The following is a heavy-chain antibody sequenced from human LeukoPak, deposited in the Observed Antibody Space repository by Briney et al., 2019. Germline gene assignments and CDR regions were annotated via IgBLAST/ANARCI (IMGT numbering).Heavy chain of an antibody. CDR2: ISSSSSYT. Sequence: GGSLRLSCAASGFTFSDYYMSWIRQAPGKELEWVSYISSSSSYTNYADSVKGRFTISRDNAKNSLYLQMNSLRAEDTAVYYCARDSYYYGSGSYEFPYYYYGMDVWGKGTTVTVSS. D-gene: IGHD3-10*01. J-gene: IGHJ6*04. V-gene: IGHV3-11*06. CDR3: ARDSYYYGSGSYEFPYYYYGMDV. CDR1: GFTFSDYY.